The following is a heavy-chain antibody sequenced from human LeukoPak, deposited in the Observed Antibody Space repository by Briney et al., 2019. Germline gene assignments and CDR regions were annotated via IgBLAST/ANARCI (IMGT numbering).Heavy chain of an antibody. CDR2: IYYSGST. CDR3: GRTEADYFESSCFSYYYYCMDV. Sequence: SESLSLTCTVSGGSISSYYWSWIRQPPGKGLEWIGDIYYSGSTIYNPSLKSRVTISVGTSKNQFSLKLSSVAAADTAVYYCGRTEADYFESSCFSYYYYCMDVWGKGTTVTVSS. D-gene: IGHD3-22*01. V-gene: IGHV4-59*01. CDR1: GGSISSYY. J-gene: IGHJ6*03.